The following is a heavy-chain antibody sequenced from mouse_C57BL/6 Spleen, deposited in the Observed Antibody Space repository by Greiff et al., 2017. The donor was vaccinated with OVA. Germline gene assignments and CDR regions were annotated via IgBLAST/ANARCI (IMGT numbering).Heavy chain of an antibody. CDR3: ARSAYAMDY. Sequence: QVQLQQPGAELVRPGASVKLSCKASGYTFTDYYINWVKQRPGQGLEWIARIYPGSGNTYYNEKFKGKATLTAEKSSSTAYMQLSSLTSDDAAVYFCARSAYAMDYWGQGTSVTVSS. CDR1: GYTFTDYY. CDR2: IYPGSGNT. V-gene: IGHV1-76*01. J-gene: IGHJ4*01. D-gene: IGHD6-1*01.